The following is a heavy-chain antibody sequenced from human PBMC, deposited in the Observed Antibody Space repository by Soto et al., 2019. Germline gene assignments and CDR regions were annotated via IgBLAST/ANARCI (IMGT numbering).Heavy chain of an antibody. CDR3: ARGGWEHDY. Sequence: EVQLVDSGGGLVQPGGSLRLSCAASGFTISTYSMNWVRQAPGKGLEWIAYISSGNPSVHYADSVRGRFTTSRDTAKNSLHLQMNSLRDDDTAVYFCARGGWEHDYWGQGTLVTVSS. CDR1: GFTISTYS. J-gene: IGHJ4*02. D-gene: IGHD1-26*01. V-gene: IGHV3-48*02. CDR2: ISSGNPSV.